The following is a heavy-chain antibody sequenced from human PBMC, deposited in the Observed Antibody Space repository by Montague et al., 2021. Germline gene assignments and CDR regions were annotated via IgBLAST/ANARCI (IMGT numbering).Heavy chain of an antibody. CDR2: MFYGGAT. CDR1: SGSIFHAH. CDR3: AKQDYFVSGTSYKGFDP. Sequence: SETLSLTCTVSSGSIFHAHWSWVRQPPGKGLEWLGSMFYGGATSNNPPLKSRVTMSIDTSTNQFSLKLSIVTAADTAVYYCAKQDYFVSGTSYKGFDPWGQGILVTVSS. D-gene: IGHD3-10*01. V-gene: IGHV4-59*08. J-gene: IGHJ5*02.